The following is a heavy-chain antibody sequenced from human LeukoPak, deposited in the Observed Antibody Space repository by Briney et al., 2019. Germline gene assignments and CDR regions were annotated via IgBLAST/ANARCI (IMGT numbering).Heavy chain of an antibody. CDR1: GFTFSSYR. CDR3: ASPCGYSYGCLDY. V-gene: IGHV3-21*01. Sequence: GGPLTLPCTVSGFTFSSYRMNWVRQAPGKGLEWLSSIISSRSYKYYAHSVKGRFTISRDNAKNSLSLQMNSLRAEDTAVYYCASPCGYSYGCLDYWGQGTLVSVSS. CDR2: IISSRSYK. J-gene: IGHJ4*02. D-gene: IGHD5-18*01.